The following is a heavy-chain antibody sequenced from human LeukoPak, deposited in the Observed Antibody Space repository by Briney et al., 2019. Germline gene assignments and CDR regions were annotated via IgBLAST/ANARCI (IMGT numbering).Heavy chain of an antibody. D-gene: IGHD1-7*01. CDR3: ARDRAEHNWTYHTLFDY. CDR2: INGDETSR. V-gene: IGHV3-74*01. Sequence: PGGSLRLSCTASGFTFRDYWMHWIRQTPREGLVWVSRINGDETSRAYADFVEGRFTISRDNAKNTLYLQIDSLRAEDSAIYYCARDRAEHNWTYHTLFDYWGQGTLVTVSS. J-gene: IGHJ4*02. CDR1: GFTFRDYW.